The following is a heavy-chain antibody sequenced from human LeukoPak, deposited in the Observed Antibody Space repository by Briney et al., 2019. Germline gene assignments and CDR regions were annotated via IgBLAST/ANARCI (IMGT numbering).Heavy chain of an antibody. D-gene: IGHD6-19*01. CDR1: GGSISSSNW. Sequence: SGTLSLTCAVSGGSISSSNWWSRVRQPPGKGLEWIGEVYHSGSTNYNASLESRVTISIDKSKNQFSLKLSSVTAADTAVYYCARLAIAVTPYYFDFWGQGTLVTVSS. J-gene: IGHJ4*02. CDR2: VYHSGST. V-gene: IGHV4-4*02. CDR3: ARLAIAVTPYYFDF.